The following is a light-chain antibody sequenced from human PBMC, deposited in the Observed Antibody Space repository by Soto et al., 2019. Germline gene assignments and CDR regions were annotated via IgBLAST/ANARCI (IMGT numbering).Light chain of an antibody. J-gene: IGKJ3*01. CDR1: QSVSSSY. CDR3: QHYGTSTGFT. CDR2: GAS. Sequence: EIVLTQSPGTLSLSPGERATLSCRASQSVSSSYLAWHQQKPGQAPRLLIYGASSRATGIPDRFSGSGSGTDFTLTISRLEPEDFAVYYCQHYGTSTGFTFGPGTQVHMK. V-gene: IGKV3-20*01.